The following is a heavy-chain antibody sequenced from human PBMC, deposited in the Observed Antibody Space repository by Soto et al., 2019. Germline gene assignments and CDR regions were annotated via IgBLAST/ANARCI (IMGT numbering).Heavy chain of an antibody. CDR2: IDPSDSQT. Sequence: GESLKISCKGSGYSFAGYWITWVRQKPGKGLEWMERIDPSDSQTYYSPSFRGHVTISVTKSITTVFLQWSSLRASDTAMYYCARQIYDSDTGPNFQYYFDSWGQGTPVTVSS. CDR1: GYSFAGYW. D-gene: IGHD3-22*01. V-gene: IGHV5-10-1*01. J-gene: IGHJ4*02. CDR3: ARQIYDSDTGPNFQYYFDS.